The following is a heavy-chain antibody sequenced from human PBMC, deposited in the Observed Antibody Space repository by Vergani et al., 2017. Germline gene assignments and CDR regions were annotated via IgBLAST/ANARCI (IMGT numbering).Heavy chain of an antibody. D-gene: IGHD3-3*01. Sequence: QLQLQESGPGLVKPSETLSLTCTVSGGSISSSSYYWGWIRQPPGKGLEWIGSIYYSGSTYYNPSLKSRVTISVDTSKKQFSLKLSSVTAADTAVYYCARGASFLRFLEWLEYYYYMDVWGKGTTVTVSS. CDR3: ARGASFLRFLEWLEYYYYMDV. J-gene: IGHJ6*03. CDR2: IYYSGST. V-gene: IGHV4-39*07. CDR1: GGSISSSSYY.